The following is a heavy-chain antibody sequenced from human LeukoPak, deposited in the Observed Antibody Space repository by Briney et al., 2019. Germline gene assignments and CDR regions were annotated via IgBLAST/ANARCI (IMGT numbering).Heavy chain of an antibody. D-gene: IGHD3-16*02. V-gene: IGHV1-18*04. Sequence: GASVKVSCKASGYTFSSYSTSWVRQAPGQGLEWVGWISGYNGNRNYAQKVQGRVTMTTDTSTRTSYMELRSLRSDDTAVYYCARVGYDYIWGSYRAHDYWGQGTLVTVSS. CDR1: GYTFSSYS. CDR3: ARVGYDYIWGSYRAHDY. J-gene: IGHJ4*02. CDR2: ISGYNGNR.